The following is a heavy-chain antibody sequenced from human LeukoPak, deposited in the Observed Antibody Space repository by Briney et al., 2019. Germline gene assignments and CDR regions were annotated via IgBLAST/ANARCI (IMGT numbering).Heavy chain of an antibody. J-gene: IGHJ5*02. CDR3: ARGADYYGSWHGWFDP. D-gene: IGHD3-10*01. CDR1: GGSISSSSHC. CDR2: IYYGGST. Sequence: PSETLSLTCTVSGGSISSSSHCWGWIRQPPGKGLEWIGNIYYGGSTYYSPSLKSRVTISVDTSKNQFSLKLSSVTAADTAVYYCARGADYYGSWHGWFDPWGQGTLVTVSS. V-gene: IGHV4-39*01.